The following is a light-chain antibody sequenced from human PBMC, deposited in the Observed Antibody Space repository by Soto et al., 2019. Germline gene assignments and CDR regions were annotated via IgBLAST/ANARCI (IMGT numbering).Light chain of an antibody. V-gene: IGLV2-8*01. CDR2: EVI. Sequence: QSALTQPPSASGSPGQSVTISCTGTSSDVGGYKFVSWYQQHPGKAPKLIIYEVIKRPSGVPDRFSGSKSGNTASLTVSGLQAEDEGDYYCSSYGGSNNLVFGGGTQVTVL. J-gene: IGLJ2*01. CDR3: SSYGGSNNLV. CDR1: SSDVGGYKF.